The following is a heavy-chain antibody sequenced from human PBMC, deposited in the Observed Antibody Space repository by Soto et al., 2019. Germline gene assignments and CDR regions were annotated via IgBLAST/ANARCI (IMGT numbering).Heavy chain of an antibody. CDR3: ARVSGDLDYYYYGMDV. Sequence: ASETLSLTCTVSGGSISSGDYYWSWIRQPPGKGLEWIGYIYYSGSTYYNPSLKSRVTISVDTSKNQFSLKLSSVTAADTAVYYCARVSGDLDYYYYGMDVWGQGTTVTVSS. CDR2: IYYSGST. D-gene: IGHD7-27*01. J-gene: IGHJ6*02. CDR1: GGSISSGDYY. V-gene: IGHV4-30-4*01.